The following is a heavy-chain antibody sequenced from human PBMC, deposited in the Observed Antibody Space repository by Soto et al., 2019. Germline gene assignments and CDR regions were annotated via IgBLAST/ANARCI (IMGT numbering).Heavy chain of an antibody. V-gene: IGHV1-18*01. CDR1: GYTFTSYG. CDR3: XXXXXXYYFDY. Sequence: QVQLVQSGAEVKKPGASVKVSCKASGYTFTSYGISWVRQAPGQGLEWMGWISAYNGNTNYAQKLQGRVTMTTDTXXXXXXXXXXXXXXXXXXXXXXXXXXXXYYFDYWGQGTLVTVSS. CDR2: ISAYNGNT. J-gene: IGHJ4*02.